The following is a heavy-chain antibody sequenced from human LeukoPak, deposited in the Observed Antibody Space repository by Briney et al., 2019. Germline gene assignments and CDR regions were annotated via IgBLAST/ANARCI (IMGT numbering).Heavy chain of an antibody. CDR3: AKMGGYSLVGLDY. Sequence: GGSLRLSCAASGFTFSSYAMSWVRQAPGKGPEWVSAISGSGGSTYYADSVKGRFTISRDNSKNTLYLQMNSLRAEDTAVYYCAKMGGYSLVGLDYWGQGTLVTVSS. D-gene: IGHD5-12*01. V-gene: IGHV3-23*01. J-gene: IGHJ4*02. CDR2: ISGSGGST. CDR1: GFTFSSYA.